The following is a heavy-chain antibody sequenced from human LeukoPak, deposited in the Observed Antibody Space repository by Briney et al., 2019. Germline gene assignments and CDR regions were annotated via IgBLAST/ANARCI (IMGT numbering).Heavy chain of an antibody. V-gene: IGHV1-69*13. D-gene: IGHD3-3*01. CDR2: IIPIFGTA. CDR1: GGTFSSYA. J-gene: IGHJ5*02. CDR3: ARSWSGPPYNWFDP. Sequence: ASVKVSCKASGGTFSSYAISWVRQAPGQGLEWMGGIIPIFGTANYAQKFQGRVTITADESTSTAYMELSSLRSEDTAVYYCARSWSGPPYNWFDPWGQGTLVTVSS.